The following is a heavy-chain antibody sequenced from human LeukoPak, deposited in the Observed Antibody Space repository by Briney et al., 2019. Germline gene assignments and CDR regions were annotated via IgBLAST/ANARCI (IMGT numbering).Heavy chain of an antibody. Sequence: GGSLRLSCAASGFTLSSYSMNWVRQAPGKGLEWVSSISSSSSYIYYADSVKGRFTISRDNAKSSLYLQMNSLRAEDTAVYYCARDNDAGDAFDIWGQGTMVTVSS. J-gene: IGHJ3*02. CDR3: ARDNDAGDAFDI. CDR2: ISSSSSYI. D-gene: IGHD1-1*01. V-gene: IGHV3-21*01. CDR1: GFTLSSYS.